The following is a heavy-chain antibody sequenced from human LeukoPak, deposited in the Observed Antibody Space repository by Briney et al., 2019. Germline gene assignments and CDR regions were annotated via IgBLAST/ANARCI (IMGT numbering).Heavy chain of an antibody. V-gene: IGHV3-48*03. CDR2: ISSSGSPI. D-gene: IGHD3-22*01. Sequence: PGGSLRLSCAASGFTFSSYEMNWVRQAPGKGLEWVSYISSSGSPIYYADSVEGRFTISRDNAKNSLYLQMNSLRAEDTAVYYCAREQRDYYDTSTLAYWGQGTLVTVSS. J-gene: IGHJ4*02. CDR1: GFTFSSYE. CDR3: AREQRDYYDTSTLAY.